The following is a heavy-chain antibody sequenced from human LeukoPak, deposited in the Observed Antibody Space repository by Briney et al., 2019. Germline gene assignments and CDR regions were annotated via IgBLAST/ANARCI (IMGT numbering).Heavy chain of an antibody. V-gene: IGHV4-59*08. CDR3: ARQIRDAHPIDY. J-gene: IGHJ4*02. D-gene: IGHD2-8*01. CDR1: GGSISSYY. CDR2: IYYSGST. Sequence: SETLSLTCTVSGGSISSYYWSWIRQPPGKGLEWIGYIYYSGSTNYNPSLKSRVTISVDTSKNQFSLKLSSVTAADTAVYYCARQIRDAHPIDYWGQGTLVTVSS.